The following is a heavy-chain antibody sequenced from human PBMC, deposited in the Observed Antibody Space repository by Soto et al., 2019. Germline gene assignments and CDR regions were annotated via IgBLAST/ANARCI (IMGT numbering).Heavy chain of an antibody. CDR3: ARQRKTVVPQAHSAH. D-gene: IGHD2-21*01. Sequence: SETLSLTCIVSGESISSISYYWGWIRQPPGKGLEWIGSIYYSGRTYYNPSFKSRVTISIDTSKNQFSLKLSSVTATDTAVYYCARQRKTVVPQAHSAHWGQGDLVTVSS. CDR2: IYYSGRT. V-gene: IGHV4-39*01. CDR1: GESISSISYY. J-gene: IGHJ4*02.